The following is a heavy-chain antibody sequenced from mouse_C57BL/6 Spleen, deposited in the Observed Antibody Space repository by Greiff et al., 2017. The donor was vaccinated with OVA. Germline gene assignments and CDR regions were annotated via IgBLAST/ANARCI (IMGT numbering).Heavy chain of an antibody. CDR1: GFTFSDYG. Sequence: DVMLVESGGGLVKPGGSLKLSCAASGFTFSDYGMHWVRQAPEKGLEWVAYISSGSSPIYYADTVKGRFTISRDNAKNTLFLQMTSLRSEDTAMYYCARYARNYAMDYWGQGTSVTVSS. V-gene: IGHV5-17*01. J-gene: IGHJ4*01. CDR3: ARYARNYAMDY. CDR2: ISSGSSPI. D-gene: IGHD2-12*01.